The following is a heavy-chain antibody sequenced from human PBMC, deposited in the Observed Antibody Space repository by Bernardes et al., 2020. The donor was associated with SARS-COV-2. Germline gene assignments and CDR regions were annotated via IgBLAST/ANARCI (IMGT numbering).Heavy chain of an antibody. Sequence: SETLSLTCTVSGGSISSYYWSWIRQPPGKGLEWIGYNYYSGSTNYNPSLKSRVTISVDTSKNQFSLKLSSVTAADTAVYYCARERADYDILTGYYRPYYFDYWGQGTLDTVSS. V-gene: IGHV4-59*01. J-gene: IGHJ4*02. CDR1: GGSISSYY. D-gene: IGHD3-9*01. CDR3: ARERADYDILTGYYRPYYFDY. CDR2: NYYSGST.